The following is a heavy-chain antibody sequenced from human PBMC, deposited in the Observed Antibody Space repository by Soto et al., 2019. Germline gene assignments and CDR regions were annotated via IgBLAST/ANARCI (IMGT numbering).Heavy chain of an antibody. J-gene: IGHJ4*02. CDR1: GFTFSSYS. V-gene: IGHV3-21*01. Sequence: GGSLRLSCAASGFTFSSYSMNRVRQAPGKGLGWVSSISSSSSYIYYADSVKGRFTISRDNAKNSLYLQMNSLRAEDTAVYYCARANYYGSPGDFDYWGQGTLVTVSS. CDR3: ARANYYGSPGDFDY. CDR2: ISSSSSYI. D-gene: IGHD3-10*01.